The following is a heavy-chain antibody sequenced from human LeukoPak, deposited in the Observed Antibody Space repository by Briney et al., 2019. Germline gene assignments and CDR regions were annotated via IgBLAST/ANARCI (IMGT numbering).Heavy chain of an antibody. D-gene: IGHD3-10*01. J-gene: IGHJ3*02. Sequence: KPSETLSLTCTVSGGSISSGDYYWNWIRQPPGKGLEWIGYIYHSGSTYYNPSLKSRVTISVDRSKNQFSLKLSSVTAADTAVYYCARLPHYGSGSYSIFDAFDIWGQGTMVTVSS. V-gene: IGHV4-30-2*01. CDR2: IYHSGST. CDR1: GGSISSGDYY. CDR3: ARLPHYGSGSYSIFDAFDI.